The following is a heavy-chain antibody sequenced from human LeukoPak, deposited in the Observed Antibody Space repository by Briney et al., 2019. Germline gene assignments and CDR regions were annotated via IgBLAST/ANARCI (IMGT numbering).Heavy chain of an antibody. CDR1: GFTLNNYW. CDR3: ATSGYSYGWYYFDF. Sequence: GGSLRLSCAASGFTLNNYWMHWVRQAPGMGLVWVSHINSDGTTTSYADSVKGRFTISRDNAKNTLYLQMNSLRAEDTAVYYCATSGYSYGWYYFDFWGQGTLVTVSS. D-gene: IGHD5-18*01. CDR2: INSDGTTT. J-gene: IGHJ4*02. V-gene: IGHV3-74*01.